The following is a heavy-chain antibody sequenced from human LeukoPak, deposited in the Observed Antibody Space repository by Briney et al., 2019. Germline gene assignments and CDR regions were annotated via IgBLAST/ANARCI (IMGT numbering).Heavy chain of an antibody. J-gene: IGHJ4*02. CDR1: GFTFSSDW. Sequence: PGGSLRLSCAASGFTFSSDWMHWVRQAPGKGLVWVSRINRDGRSTTYADSVKGRFTISRDNAKNTLYLQMNSLRAEDTAVYYCARECAATANSRWELRPFDYWGQGTLVTVSS. V-gene: IGHV3-74*01. CDR2: INRDGRST. D-gene: IGHD1-26*01. CDR3: ARECAATANSRWELRPFDY.